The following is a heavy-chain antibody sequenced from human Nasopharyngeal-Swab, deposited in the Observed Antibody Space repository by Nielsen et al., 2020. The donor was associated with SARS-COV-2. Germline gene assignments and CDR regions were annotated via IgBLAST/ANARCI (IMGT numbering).Heavy chain of an antibody. D-gene: IGHD2-2*01. V-gene: IGHV4-31*03. CDR1: CGSIRRGDYY. J-gene: IGHJ5*02. CDR3: ARHRRDSVPAAGWFDP. Sequence: SETLSLTCSVSCGSIRRGDYYWSWIRQHPGKGLEWIGYISYSGNTYFNPSLKSRVTISLDTSKNQSSLKLSSVTAADTAVYYCARHRRDSVPAAGWFDPWGQGTLVTVSS. CDR2: ISYSGNT.